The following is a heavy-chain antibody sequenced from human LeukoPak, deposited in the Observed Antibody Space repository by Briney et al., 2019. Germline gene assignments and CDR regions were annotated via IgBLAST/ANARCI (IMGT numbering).Heavy chain of an antibody. CDR3: ANSQGTIFGVVDY. Sequence: GGSLRLSCAASGFTVSSNYMSWVRQAPGKGLEWVSDISGNGVLTYYADSVKGRFTVSRDNSQNILHLQLNNVRAEDSAIYYCANSQGTIFGVVDYWGQGTLVTVSS. CDR2: ISGNGVLT. D-gene: IGHD3-3*01. J-gene: IGHJ4*02. CDR1: GFTVSSNY. V-gene: IGHV3-23*01.